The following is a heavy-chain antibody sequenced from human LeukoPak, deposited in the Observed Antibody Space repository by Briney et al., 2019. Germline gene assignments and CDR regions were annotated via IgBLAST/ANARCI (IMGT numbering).Heavy chain of an antibody. CDR1: GFTFSRYE. CDR3: AELGITMIGGV. D-gene: IGHD3-10*02. J-gene: IGHJ6*04. CDR2: ISSSGSTI. Sequence: GGSLRLSCAASGFTFSRYEMNWVRQAPGKGLEWVSYISSSGSTIYYAESVKGRFNISRDNARNSLYLQMNSLRAEDTAVYYCAELGITMIGGVWGKGTTVTISS. V-gene: IGHV3-48*03.